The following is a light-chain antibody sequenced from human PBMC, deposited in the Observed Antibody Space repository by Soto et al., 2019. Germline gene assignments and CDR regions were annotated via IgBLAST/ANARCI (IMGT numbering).Light chain of an antibody. CDR1: QSVGDY. CDR3: QQRGDWPPAIT. Sequence: TVLTQSPATLSLSPGERASLSCRASQSVGDYLAWYQQKPGQAPRLLIYDASNRAAGVPYRFRGSGSGTDFTLTIRSLEPEDFALYFCQQRGDWPPAITFGQGTRLEIK. CDR2: DAS. V-gene: IGKV3-11*01. J-gene: IGKJ5*01.